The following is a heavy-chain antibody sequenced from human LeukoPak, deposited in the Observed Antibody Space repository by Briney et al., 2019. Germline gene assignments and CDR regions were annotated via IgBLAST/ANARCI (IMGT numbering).Heavy chain of an antibody. CDR3: ARDWNSSGWYYY. V-gene: IGHV4-4*02. J-gene: IGHJ4*02. CDR2: IYHSGST. D-gene: IGHD6-19*01. CDR1: GGSISSSNW. Sequence: SETLSLTCAVSGGSISSSNWWSWVRQPPGKGLEWIGEIYHSGSTNYNPSLKSRVTISVGKSKNQFSLKLSSVTAADTAVYYCARDWNSSGWYYYWGQGTLVTVSS.